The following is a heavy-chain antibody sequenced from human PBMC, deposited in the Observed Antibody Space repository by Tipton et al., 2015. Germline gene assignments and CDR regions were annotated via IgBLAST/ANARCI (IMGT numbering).Heavy chain of an antibody. D-gene: IGHD2-21*01. J-gene: IGHJ6*02. Sequence: TLSLTCAVYGGSFSSNDWWSWVRQSPGKGLEWIGEIYPRGNTIYNPSLESRVSISIDESNNQFSLNLRSVTAADTAVYYCARVGYCGGSCFSGYYGMDVWGRGTTVTVSS. CDR2: IYPRGNT. V-gene: IGHV4-4*02. CDR1: GGSFSSNDW. CDR3: ARVGYCGGSCFSGYYGMDV.